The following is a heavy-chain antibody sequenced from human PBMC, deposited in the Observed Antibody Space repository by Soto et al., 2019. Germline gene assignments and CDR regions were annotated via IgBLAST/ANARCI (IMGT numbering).Heavy chain of an antibody. J-gene: IGHJ4*02. CDR3: AVYRASSAY. CDR1: GFTFSDHY. D-gene: IGHD6-19*01. Sequence: GGSLRLSCAASGFTFSDHYMDWVRQAPGKGLEWVGRTRNKANSYTTEYAASVKGRFTISRDDSKNSLYLQMNSLKTEDTAVYYCAVYRASSAYWGQGTLVTVSS. V-gene: IGHV3-72*01. CDR2: TRNKANSYTT.